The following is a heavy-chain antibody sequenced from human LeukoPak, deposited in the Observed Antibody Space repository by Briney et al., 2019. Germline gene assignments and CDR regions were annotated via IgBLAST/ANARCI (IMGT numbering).Heavy chain of an antibody. J-gene: IGHJ4*02. V-gene: IGHV4-39*07. CDR2: IYYSGST. CDR1: GGSISSNSYY. Sequence: SETLSLTCTVSGGSISSNSYYWGWLRQPPGKGLRWIGSIYYSGSTYYNPSLKSRVTISVDTSKNQFSLKLSSVTAADTAVYYCARGVGVRGVVSQPLEYWAQGTLVIVSS. D-gene: IGHD3-10*01. CDR3: ARGVGVRGVVSQPLEY.